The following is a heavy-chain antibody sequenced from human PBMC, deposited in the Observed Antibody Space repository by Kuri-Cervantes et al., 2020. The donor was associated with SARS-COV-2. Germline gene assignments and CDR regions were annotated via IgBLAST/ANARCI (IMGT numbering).Heavy chain of an antibody. D-gene: IGHD6-13*01. CDR3: ARGYEARYSSSWYLDY. CDR1: AFTVSSNY. V-gene: IGHV3-53*01. Sequence: GESLKISCAASAFTVSSNYMSWVRQAPGKGLEWVSIIYGGGSTYYADSMKGRFTISRDNSKNTLYLQMNSLRAEDTAVYYCARGYEARYSSSWYLDYWGQGTLVTVSS. J-gene: IGHJ4*02. CDR2: IYGGGST.